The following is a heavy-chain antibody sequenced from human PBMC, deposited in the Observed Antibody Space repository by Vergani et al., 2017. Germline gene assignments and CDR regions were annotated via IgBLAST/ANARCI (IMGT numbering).Heavy chain of an antibody. Sequence: QVRLQESGPGLVKPSETLSLTCSVSGGSMSGYYWSWIRQPPGKELEWIGDMYHSGSTNYNPSLQTRVTISGDTSKNQFSLKLNSVTAADTAVYYCGGVADFYGLGCRLLDLWGQGILVTVSS. D-gene: IGHD3-10*01. CDR2: MYHSGST. CDR1: GGSMSGYY. J-gene: IGHJ5*02. V-gene: IGHV4-59*01. CDR3: GGVADFYGLGCRLLDL.